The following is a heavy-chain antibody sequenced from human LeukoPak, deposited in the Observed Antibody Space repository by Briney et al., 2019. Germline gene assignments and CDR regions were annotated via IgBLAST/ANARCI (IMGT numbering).Heavy chain of an antibody. CDR1: GFTFSNAW. CDR2: IKSKTDGGTT. D-gene: IGHD3-16*02. J-gene: IGHJ4*02. CDR3: TAPYDYVWGSYRLNQYYFDY. V-gene: IGHV3-15*01. Sequence: PGGSLRLSCAASGFTFSNAWMSWVRQAPGKGLEWVGRIKSKTDGGTTDYAAPVKGRFTISRDDSKNTLYLQMNSLKTEDTAVYYCTAPYDYVWGSYRLNQYYFDYWGQGTLVTVSS.